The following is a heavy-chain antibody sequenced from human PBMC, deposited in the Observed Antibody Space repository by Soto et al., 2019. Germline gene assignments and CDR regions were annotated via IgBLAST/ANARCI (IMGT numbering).Heavy chain of an antibody. Sequence: EVQLLESGGGLVQPGGSLRLSCAASGFTFSSYAMSWVRQAPGKGLEWVSAITGSGGRTYYADSVKGRFTISRDNSXNTLYLQMNSLRAEDTAVYYCAKGLTGAPYYAMDVWGQGTTVTVSS. V-gene: IGHV3-23*01. J-gene: IGHJ6*02. CDR3: AKGLTGAPYYAMDV. D-gene: IGHD7-27*01. CDR2: ITGSGGRT. CDR1: GFTFSSYA.